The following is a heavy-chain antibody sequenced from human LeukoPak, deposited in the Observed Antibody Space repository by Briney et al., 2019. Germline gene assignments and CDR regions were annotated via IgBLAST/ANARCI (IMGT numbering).Heavy chain of an antibody. Sequence: GASVKVSCKASGYNFAGFYMHWVRQAPGHGLEWMGWINPNSGGTNYAQTFQGGVTVTSDTTMSTAYMELTRLTSDDSAMYYCARSKYDVLTGSPDYWGQGTLVTVSS. D-gene: IGHD3-9*01. CDR3: ARSKYDVLTGSPDY. CDR2: INPNSGGT. V-gene: IGHV1-2*02. CDR1: GYNFAGFY. J-gene: IGHJ4*02.